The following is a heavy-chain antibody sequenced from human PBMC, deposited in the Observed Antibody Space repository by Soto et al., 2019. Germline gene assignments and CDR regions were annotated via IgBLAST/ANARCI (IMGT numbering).Heavy chain of an antibody. CDR2: IKSKIDGGTT. J-gene: IGHJ4*01. V-gene: IGHV3-15*07. D-gene: IGHD3-22*01. Sequence: VRTLGLACALSGYTVNHGWLHFVQQTPGKGLEWGGRIKSKIDGGTTDFAAPVKGRFAISRDDSKNMVYLEMNSLKTEDTGVYYCFTDAYITIIIVSFAYWGHGTLVTVSS. CDR1: GYTVNHGW. CDR3: FTDAYITIIIVSFAY.